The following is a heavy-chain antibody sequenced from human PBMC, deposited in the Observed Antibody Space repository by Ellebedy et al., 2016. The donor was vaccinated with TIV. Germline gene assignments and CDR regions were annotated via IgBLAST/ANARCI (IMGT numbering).Heavy chain of an antibody. CDR2: ISAYNGNT. J-gene: IGHJ6*02. CDR3: ARDMVRIAARTPYYYYGMDV. D-gene: IGHD6-6*01. Sequence: AASVKVSCKASGYTFTSYGISWVRQAPGQGLEWMGWISAYNGNTNYAQKLQGRVTMTTDTSTSTAYMELRSLRSDDTAVYYCARDMVRIAARTPYYYYGMDVWGQGTTVTVSS. V-gene: IGHV1-18*01. CDR1: GYTFTSYG.